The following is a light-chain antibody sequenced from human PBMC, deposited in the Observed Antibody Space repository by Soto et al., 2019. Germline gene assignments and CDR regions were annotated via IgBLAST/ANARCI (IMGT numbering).Light chain of an antibody. V-gene: IGLV1-51*01. CDR3: RTWDSSLSAVV. Sequence: QSVLTQPPSVSAAPGQKVTISCSGSSSSIGNNYASWYQHLPGTAPKLLIYDNYRRPSGIPDRFSGSKSGTSATLGITGLQTGDEADYYCRTWDSSLSAVVFGGGTKLTVL. J-gene: IGLJ2*01. CDR1: SSSIGNNY. CDR2: DNY.